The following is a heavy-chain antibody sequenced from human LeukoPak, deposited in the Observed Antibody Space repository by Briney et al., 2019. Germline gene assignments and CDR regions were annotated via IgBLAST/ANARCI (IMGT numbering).Heavy chain of an antibody. CDR2: IYGSGNT. CDR3: ARDRGLHGEVLFDP. Sequence: SETLSLTCTVSGGSISSYYLSWIRQPAGKGLEWMGRIYGSGNTNYNPALKSRVTMSVDTSKNQFSLKVRSVTAADTAVYYCARDRGLHGEVLFDPWGQGTLVTVSS. D-gene: IGHD3-10*01. V-gene: IGHV4-4*07. CDR1: GGSISSYY. J-gene: IGHJ5*02.